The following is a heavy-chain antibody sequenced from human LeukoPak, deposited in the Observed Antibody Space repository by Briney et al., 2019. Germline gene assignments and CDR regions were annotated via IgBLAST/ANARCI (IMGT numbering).Heavy chain of an antibody. CDR3: ARDHGGPYGDYRRYAFDI. D-gene: IGHD4-17*01. J-gene: IGHJ3*02. CDR1: GGTFSSYA. Sequence: ASVKVSCKASGGTFSSYAISWVRQAPGQGLEWMGGIIPIFGTANYAQKFQGRVTITADESTSTAYMELSSLRSEDTAVYYCARDHGGPYGDYRRYAFDIWGQGTMVTVSS. V-gene: IGHV1-69*13. CDR2: IIPIFGTA.